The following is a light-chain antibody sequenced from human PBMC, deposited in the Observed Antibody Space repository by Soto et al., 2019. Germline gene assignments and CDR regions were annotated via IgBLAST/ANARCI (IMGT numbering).Light chain of an antibody. Sequence: EIVMTQTPLSSPVTLGQPASISCRSSQSLLDSDGETYLSWLQQRPGQPPRLVIYKTSSRFSGVPDRFSGSGAGTDFTLKISRVEVEDVGVYYCMQATQFPHTFGQGTKLEI. V-gene: IGKV2-24*01. CDR2: KTS. CDR3: MQATQFPHT. J-gene: IGKJ2*01. CDR1: QSLLDSDGETY.